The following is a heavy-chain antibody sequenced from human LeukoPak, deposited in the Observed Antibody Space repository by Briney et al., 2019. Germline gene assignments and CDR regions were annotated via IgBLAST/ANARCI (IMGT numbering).Heavy chain of an antibody. D-gene: IGHD3-3*01. CDR1: GLAYSDYY. J-gene: IGHJ4*02. CDR3: AGDRHILEWLFKLHY. CDR2: ISNTGNTI. Sequence: GGSLRLSCAASGLAYSDYYMSWIRQAPGKELEWVSYISNTGNTIYYADSVKGRFTISRDNAKNLLYLQMNSLRAEDAAVYYCAGDRHILEWLFKLHYWGQGTLVTVSS. V-gene: IGHV3-11*01.